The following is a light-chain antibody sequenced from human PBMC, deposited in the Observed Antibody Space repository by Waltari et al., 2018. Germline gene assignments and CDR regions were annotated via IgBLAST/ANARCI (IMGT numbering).Light chain of an antibody. Sequence: QSALSQPASVSGSPGQSITISCRGTNTDVGGSNFFSWYQQYPDKAPKAIIYDTDRPSGVSHRFSGSKFGNTASLTISGLQAEDEADYYCCSYTRSSTYVFGTGTKVTVL. V-gene: IGLV2-14*03. J-gene: IGLJ1*01. CDR1: NTDVGGSNF. CDR2: DT. CDR3: CSYTRSSTYV.